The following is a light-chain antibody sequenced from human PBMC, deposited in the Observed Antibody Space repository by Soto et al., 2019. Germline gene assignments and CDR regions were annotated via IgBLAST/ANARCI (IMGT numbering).Light chain of an antibody. CDR3: QHYNSYSEA. V-gene: IGKV1-9*01. CDR2: AAS. CDR1: QGISRS. Sequence: IPVTLSPSSLSASLGDRVTITCRASQGISRSLAWYQQKPGKAPKLLIYAASSLQSGVPSRFSGSGSGTEFTLTISSLQPDDFAAYYCQHYNSYSEAFGQGTKVAIK. J-gene: IGKJ1*01.